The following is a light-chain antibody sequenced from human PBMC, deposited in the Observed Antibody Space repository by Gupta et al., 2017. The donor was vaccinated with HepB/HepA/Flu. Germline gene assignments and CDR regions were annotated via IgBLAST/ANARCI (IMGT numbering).Light chain of an antibody. CDR2: SAS. V-gene: IGKV3-11*01. CDR3: QQRSNCPQT. J-gene: IGKJ1*01. Sequence: SCRASRNVNNYLAWYQQKPGQAPRLLIYSASIRPTGIPARFSGSGSGTDFTLTISGLQPEDFAVYYCQQRSNCPQTFGQGTKVEIK. CDR1: RNVNNY.